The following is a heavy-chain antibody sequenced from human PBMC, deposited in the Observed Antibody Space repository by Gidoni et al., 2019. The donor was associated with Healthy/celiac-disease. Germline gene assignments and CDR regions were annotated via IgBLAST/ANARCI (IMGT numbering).Heavy chain of an antibody. Sequence: EVQLVESGGGLVKPGGSLRLSCAASGFTFSSYSMNWVRQAPGKGLEWVSSISSSSSYIYYADSVKGRFTISRDNAKNSLYLQMNSLRAEDTAVYYCARDSCSGGSCYSEADAFDIWGQGTMVTVSS. CDR1: GFTFSSYS. D-gene: IGHD2-15*01. CDR3: ARDSCSGGSCYSEADAFDI. J-gene: IGHJ3*02. CDR2: ISSSSSYI. V-gene: IGHV3-21*01.